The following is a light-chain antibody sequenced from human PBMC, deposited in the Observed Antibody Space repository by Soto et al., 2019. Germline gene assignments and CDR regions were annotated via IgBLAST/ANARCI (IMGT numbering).Light chain of an antibody. CDR3: QQASSFPLT. V-gene: IGKV1-12*01. CDR1: QPISSW. J-gene: IGKJ4*01. Sequence: IQMTQSPSSVSASVGDRVTITCRASQPISSWLAWYQQKPGLPPNLLIYSASTLRSGVPSRFSGSESGTLFTLTITNLQPEDFATYFCQQASSFPLTLGGGTKVDIK. CDR2: SAS.